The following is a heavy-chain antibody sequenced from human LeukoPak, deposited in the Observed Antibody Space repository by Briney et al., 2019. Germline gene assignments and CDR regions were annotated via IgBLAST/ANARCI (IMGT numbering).Heavy chain of an antibody. CDR2: IYPGGSDT. V-gene: IGHV5-51*01. CDR3: ARHDNNCTNGVCYSPACGY. CDR1: GYIFTNFW. J-gene: IGHJ4*02. D-gene: IGHD2-8*01. Sequence: GESLKISCKGSGYIFTNFWIGWVRQMPGKGLEWMGIIYPGGSDTRYSPSFQGQVTISADKSISTAYLQWSSLKASDTAMYYCARHDNNCTNGVCYSPACGYWGQGTLVTVSS.